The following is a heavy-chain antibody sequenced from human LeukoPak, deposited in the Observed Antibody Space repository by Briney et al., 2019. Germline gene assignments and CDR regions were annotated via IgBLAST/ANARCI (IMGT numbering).Heavy chain of an antibody. CDR1: GGSISSYY. V-gene: IGHV4-59*01. CDR3: ARDSSTVTGDAFDI. CDR2: IYYSGST. Sequence: SETLSLTCTVSGGSISSYYWNWIRQPPGKGLEWIGYIYYSGSTIYNPSLQSRVTISVDTSKNQFSLKLISVTAADTAVYYCARDSSTVTGDAFDIWGQGTMVTVSS. J-gene: IGHJ3*02. D-gene: IGHD4-17*01.